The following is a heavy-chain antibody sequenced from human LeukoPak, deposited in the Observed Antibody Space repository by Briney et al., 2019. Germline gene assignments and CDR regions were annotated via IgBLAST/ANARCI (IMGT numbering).Heavy chain of an antibody. D-gene: IGHD3-10*01. CDR1: GFTFSSYG. V-gene: IGHV3-30*18. Sequence: PGRSLRLSCAASGFTFSSYGMHWVRQAPGKGLEWVAVISYDGSNKYYADSVKGRFTISRDNSKNTLYLQMNSLRAEDTAVYYCAKLGGIGSSIAFGIWGQGTMVTVSS. CDR2: ISYDGSNK. J-gene: IGHJ3*02. CDR3: AKLGGIGSSIAFGI.